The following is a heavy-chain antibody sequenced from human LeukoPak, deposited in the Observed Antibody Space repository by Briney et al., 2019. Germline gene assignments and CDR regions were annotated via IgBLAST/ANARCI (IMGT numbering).Heavy chain of an antibody. Sequence: GGSLRLSCAASGFTFSSYAMSWVRQAPGKGLEWVSAISGSGGSTYYADSVKGRFTISRDNSKNTLYLQMNSLRAEDPAVYYCXXXRASSGYYYGDAFDIWGQGTMATVSS. CDR2: ISGSGGST. CDR1: GFTFSSYA. V-gene: IGHV3-23*01. CDR3: XXXRASSGYYYGDAFDI. J-gene: IGHJ3*02. D-gene: IGHD3-22*01.